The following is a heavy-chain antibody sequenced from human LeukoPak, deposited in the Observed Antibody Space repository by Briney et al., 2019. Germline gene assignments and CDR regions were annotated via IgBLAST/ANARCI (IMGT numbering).Heavy chain of an antibody. CDR1: GRSISSYY. D-gene: IGHD3-22*01. V-gene: IGHV4-4*07. J-gene: IGHJ3*02. CDR2: IYTSGST. CDR3: ARYYYDSSGYYYDAFDI. Sequence: SETLSLTCTVSGRSISSYYWSWIRQPAGKGLEWIGRIYTSGSTNYNPSLKSRVTMSVDTSKNQFSLKLSSVTAADTAVYYCARYYYDSSGYYYDAFDIWGQGTMVTVSS.